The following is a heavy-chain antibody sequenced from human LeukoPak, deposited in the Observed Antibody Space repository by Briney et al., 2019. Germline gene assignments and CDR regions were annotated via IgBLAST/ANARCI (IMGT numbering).Heavy chain of an antibody. CDR3: ARVVAARPNYYYYYMDV. D-gene: IGHD6-6*01. V-gene: IGHV3-21*01. J-gene: IGHJ6*03. CDR2: ISSSSSYI. CDR1: GFTFSSYS. Sequence: PGGSLRLSCAASGFTFSSYSMNWVRQAPGKGLEWVSSISSSSSYIYYADSVKGRFTISRDNAKNSLYLQMNSLRAEDTAVYYCARVVAARPNYYYYYMDVWGKGTTVTVSS.